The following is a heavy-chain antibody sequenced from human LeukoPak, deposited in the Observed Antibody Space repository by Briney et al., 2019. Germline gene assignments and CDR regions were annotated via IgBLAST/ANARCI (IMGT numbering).Heavy chain of an antibody. CDR2: INHSGST. V-gene: IGHV4-34*01. CDR1: GGSFSGYY. Sequence: SETLSLTCAVYGGSFSGYYWSWIRQPPGKGLEWIGEINHSGSTNYNPSLKSRVTISVDTSKNQFSLKLSSVTAADTAVYYCARRNIVVVPAAMRGGYFDYWGQGTLVTVSS. J-gene: IGHJ4*02. CDR3: ARRNIVVVPAAMRGGYFDY. D-gene: IGHD2-2*01.